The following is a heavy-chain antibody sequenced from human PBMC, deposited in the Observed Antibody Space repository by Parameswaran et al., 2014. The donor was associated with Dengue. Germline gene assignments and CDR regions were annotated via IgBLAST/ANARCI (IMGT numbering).Heavy chain of an antibody. V-gene: IGHV2-70*01. D-gene: IGHD3-16*02. J-gene: IGHJ3*02. CDR3: ARIRGYTGHAFDI. Sequence: WIRQPPGKALEWLALIDWDDDKYYSTSLKTRLTISKDTSKNQVVLTMTNMDPVDTATYYCARIRGYTGHAFDIWGQGTMVTVSS. CDR2: IDWDDDK.